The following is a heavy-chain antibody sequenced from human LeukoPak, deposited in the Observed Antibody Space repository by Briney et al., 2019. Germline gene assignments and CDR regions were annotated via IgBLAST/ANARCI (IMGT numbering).Heavy chain of an antibody. J-gene: IGHJ4*02. Sequence: SQTLSLTCTVSGGSISSSSYYWGWIRQPPGKGLEWIGSIYYSGSTYYNPSLKSRVTISVDTSKNQFSLKLSSVTAADTAVYYCARLNYYDSSGSYYFDYWGQGTLVTVSS. CDR1: GGSISSSSYY. CDR2: IYYSGST. V-gene: IGHV4-39*01. CDR3: ARLNYYDSSGSYYFDY. D-gene: IGHD3-22*01.